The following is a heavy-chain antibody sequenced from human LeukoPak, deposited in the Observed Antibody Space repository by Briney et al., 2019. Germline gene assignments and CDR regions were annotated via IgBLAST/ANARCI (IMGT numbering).Heavy chain of an antibody. Sequence: PRGSLRLSCAASGFTFITYGMSWVRQAPGKGLEWVSGISGSGGSTYYADSVKGRFTISRDNSKNTLYLQMNSLRADDTAVYYCAKDHWSGAPLYYFDYWGQGTLVTVSS. J-gene: IGHJ4*02. CDR1: GFTFITYG. D-gene: IGHD3-3*01. V-gene: IGHV3-23*01. CDR3: AKDHWSGAPLYYFDY. CDR2: ISGSGGST.